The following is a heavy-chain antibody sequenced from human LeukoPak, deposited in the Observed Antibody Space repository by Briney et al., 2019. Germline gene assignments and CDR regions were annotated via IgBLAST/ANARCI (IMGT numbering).Heavy chain of an antibody. D-gene: IGHD6-6*01. Sequence: SETLSLTCSVSDDSISNYYWSWVRQPAGKGLEWIGRIYTSGSTNYNPSLKSRVTMSVDTSKNQFSLKLSSVTAADTAVYYCARLQYSSSSYYFDYWGQGTLVTVSS. V-gene: IGHV4-4*07. CDR2: IYTSGST. J-gene: IGHJ4*02. CDR3: ARLQYSSSSYYFDY. CDR1: DDSISNYY.